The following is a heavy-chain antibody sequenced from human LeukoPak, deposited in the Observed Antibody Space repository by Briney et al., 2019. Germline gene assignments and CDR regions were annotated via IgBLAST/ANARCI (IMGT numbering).Heavy chain of an antibody. J-gene: IGHJ4*02. CDR3: ARDQGSSTRGVDY. V-gene: IGHV3-74*01. Sequence: GGSLRLSRVVSGFTFSTYWMHWVRQAPGKGLVWVSHINSDETTTNYADSVKGRFTISRDNAKNTLYLQMNSLRAEDTPAYYCARDQGSSTRGVDYWGQGTLVTVSS. D-gene: IGHD3-10*01. CDR2: INSDETTT. CDR1: GFTFSTYW.